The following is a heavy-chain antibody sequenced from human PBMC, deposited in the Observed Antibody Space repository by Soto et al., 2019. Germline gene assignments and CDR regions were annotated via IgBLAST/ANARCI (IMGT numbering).Heavy chain of an antibody. CDR2: FSNSGTT. D-gene: IGHD2-21*01. CDR1: GGSISSGDYY. V-gene: IGHV4-61*08. CDR3: GRHLFSDV. Sequence: SETLSLTCPVSGGSISSGDYYWSWIRQPPGKGLEWIGYFSNSGTTNYNPSLKSRVTISSDTSKNQFFLKLSSVTAADTAVYYCGRHLFSDVWGQGTTVTVSS. J-gene: IGHJ6*02.